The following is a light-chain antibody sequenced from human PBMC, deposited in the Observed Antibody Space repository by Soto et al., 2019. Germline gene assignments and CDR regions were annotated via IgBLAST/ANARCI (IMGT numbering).Light chain of an antibody. CDR2: DVN. Sequence: QSALTQPRSVSGSPGQSVTISCTGTSSDVGSYNSVSWCQQHPGKAPKLMIYDVNKRPSGVPDRFSASKSGNTASLTISGLQAEDEADYYCCSYAGNYTVVFGGGTQLTVL. V-gene: IGLV2-11*01. J-gene: IGLJ2*01. CDR1: SSDVGSYNS. CDR3: CSYAGNYTVV.